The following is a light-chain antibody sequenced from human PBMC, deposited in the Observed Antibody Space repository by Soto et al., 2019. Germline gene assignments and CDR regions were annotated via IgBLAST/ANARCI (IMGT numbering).Light chain of an antibody. CDR2: KAS. Sequence: DTQMTQSPSTLSASVGDRVTITCRASQSLDSWLAWYQQKPGKAPKGLIYKASSLESGVPSRFSGSGSGTEFTLTISSLQPDDFATYYCQQYNTYSTFGRGTKVDIK. CDR3: QQYNTYST. V-gene: IGKV1-5*03. CDR1: QSLDSW. J-gene: IGKJ1*01.